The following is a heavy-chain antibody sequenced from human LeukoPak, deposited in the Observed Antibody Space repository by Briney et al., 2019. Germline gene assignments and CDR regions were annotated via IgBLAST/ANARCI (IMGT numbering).Heavy chain of an antibody. CDR2: IYYSGGT. CDR3: ARGFVTMISRY. D-gene: IGHD3-22*01. V-gene: IGHV4-61*01. J-gene: IGHJ4*02. Sequence: SETLSLTCTVPGGSVSSGSYYWSWIRQPPGKGLEWIGYIYYSGGTNYNPSLKSRVTISVDTSKNQFSLKLSSVTAADTAVYYCARGFVTMISRYWGQGTLVTVSS. CDR1: GGSVSSGSYY.